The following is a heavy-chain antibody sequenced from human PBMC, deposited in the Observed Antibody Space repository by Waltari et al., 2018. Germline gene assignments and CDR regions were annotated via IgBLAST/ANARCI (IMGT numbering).Heavy chain of an antibody. CDR2: IYWNDDK. CDR3: ARYCSGGSCYRLGFDY. Sequence: QITLKESGPTLVKPTQALTLTCTFSGFSLSTSGVGVGWIRQPPGKALEWLALIYWNDDKRYSPSLKSRLTITKDTSKNQVVLTMTNMDPVDTATYYCARYCSGGSCYRLGFDYWGQGTLVTVSS. CDR1: GFSLSTSGVG. V-gene: IGHV2-5*01. D-gene: IGHD2-15*01. J-gene: IGHJ4*02.